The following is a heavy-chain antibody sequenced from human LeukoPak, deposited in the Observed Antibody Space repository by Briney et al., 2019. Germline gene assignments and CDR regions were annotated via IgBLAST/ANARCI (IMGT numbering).Heavy chain of an antibody. CDR2: VHMSETS. CDR3: ARGYRISEVRFFEWLLDY. CDR1: GGSISGYY. V-gene: IGHV4-4*07. J-gene: IGHJ4*02. Sequence: SETLSLTCTVSGGSISGYYWHWIRQPAGKGLEWIGRVHMSETSIYNPSLKSRVTMSVGTSKNHFSLNLSSVTAADTAVYYCARGYRISEVRFFEWLLDYWGQGSLVTVSS. D-gene: IGHD3-3*01.